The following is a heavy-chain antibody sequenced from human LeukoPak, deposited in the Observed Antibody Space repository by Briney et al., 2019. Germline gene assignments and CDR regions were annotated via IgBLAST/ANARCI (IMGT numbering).Heavy chain of an antibody. D-gene: IGHD6-13*01. V-gene: IGHV3-66*01. Sequence: GGSLRLSCAASGFTVSRNYMSWVRQAPGKGLEWVSVIYSGGSTYYADSVKGRFTITRDNSKNTLYLQMNSLRAEDTAVYYCARDLYVGAAGSRYYYYYGMDVWGQGTTVTVSS. CDR1: GFTVSRNY. CDR2: IYSGGST. J-gene: IGHJ6*02. CDR3: ARDLYVGAAGSRYYYYYGMDV.